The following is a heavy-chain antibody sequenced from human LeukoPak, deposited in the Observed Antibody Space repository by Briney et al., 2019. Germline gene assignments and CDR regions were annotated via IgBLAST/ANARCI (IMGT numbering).Heavy chain of an antibody. D-gene: IGHD1-7*01. Sequence: ASVKVSCKASGYTFTSYYMHWVRQATGQGLEWMGWMNPNNGRTGYAQKFQGRVTMTRNSSISTAYMELNTLTSDDTAVYYCARGSWITGTTSYYYHMDVWGKGTTVTVSS. CDR1: GYTFTSYY. CDR3: ARGSWITGTTSYYYHMDV. J-gene: IGHJ6*03. CDR2: MNPNNGRT. V-gene: IGHV1-8*02.